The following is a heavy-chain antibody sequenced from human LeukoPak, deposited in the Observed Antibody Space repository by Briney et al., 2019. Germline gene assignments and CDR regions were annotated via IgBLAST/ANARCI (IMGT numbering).Heavy chain of an antibody. CDR1: GYTFTSYD. J-gene: IGHJ6*03. CDR3: ARNSRSYSSPHYYYYMDV. Sequence: ASVKVSCKASGYTFTSYDINWVRQATGQGLEWMGWMNPNSGNTGYAQKFQGRVTMTRNTSISTAYMELSSLRSEDTAVYYCARNSRSYSSPHYYYYMDVWGKGTTVTVSS. D-gene: IGHD6-13*01. V-gene: IGHV1-8*01. CDR2: MNPNSGNT.